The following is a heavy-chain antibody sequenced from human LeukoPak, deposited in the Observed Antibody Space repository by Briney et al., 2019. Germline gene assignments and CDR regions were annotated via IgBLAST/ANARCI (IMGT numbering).Heavy chain of an antibody. J-gene: IGHJ4*02. CDR3: ARGATPFDY. D-gene: IGHD2-15*01. V-gene: IGHV1-69*05. CDR2: IIPIFGTA. Sequence: ASVKVSCKASGGTFSSYAISWVRQAPGQGLEWMGGIIPIFGTANYAQKFQGRVTITTDESTSTAYMELRSLRADDTAVYYCARGATPFDYWGQGTLVTVSS. CDR1: GGTFSSYA.